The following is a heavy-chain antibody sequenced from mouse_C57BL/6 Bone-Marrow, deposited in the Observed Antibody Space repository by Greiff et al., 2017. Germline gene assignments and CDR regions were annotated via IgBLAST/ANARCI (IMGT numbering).Heavy chain of an antibody. D-gene: IGHD1-1*01. CDR1: GYTFTSYG. Sequence: VMLVESGAELARPGASVKLSCKASGYTFTSYGISWVKQRTGQGLEWIGEIYPRSGNTYYNEKFKGKATLTADKSSSTAYMELRSLTSEDSAVYFCARPLFTTVVATDYWGQGTTLTVSS. J-gene: IGHJ2*01. CDR3: ARPLFTTVVATDY. V-gene: IGHV1-81*01. CDR2: IYPRSGNT.